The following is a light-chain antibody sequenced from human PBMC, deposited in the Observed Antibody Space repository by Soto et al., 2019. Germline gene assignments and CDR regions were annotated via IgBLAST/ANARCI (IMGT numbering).Light chain of an antibody. CDR3: QQYDNLPYT. J-gene: IGKJ2*01. V-gene: IGKV1-33*01. Sequence: DIHITHSPSSLSASVGDRVTITCQASQDISNYLNWYQQKPGKAPKLLIYDASNLETGVPSRFSGSGSGTDFTFTISSLQPEDIATYYCQQYDNLPYTFGQGTKVDIK. CDR2: DAS. CDR1: QDISNY.